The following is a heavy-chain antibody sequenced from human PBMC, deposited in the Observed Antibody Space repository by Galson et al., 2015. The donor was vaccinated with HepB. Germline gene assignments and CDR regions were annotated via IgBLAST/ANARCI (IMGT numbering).Heavy chain of an antibody. CDR3: ARTIGDNDFWSGYYKGLDYYYYYMDV. D-gene: IGHD3-3*01. V-gene: IGHV2-70*11. CDR1: GFSLTTSETC. Sequence: PALVKPTQTLTLTCTFSGFSLTTSETCVSWIRQPPGKALEWLARIGWDDDKHYSTSLKTRPIISKETSKNQVVLTVTNMDPVDTATYYCARTIGDNDFWSGYYKGLDYYYYYMDVWGKGTTVTVSS. J-gene: IGHJ6*03. CDR2: IGWDDDK.